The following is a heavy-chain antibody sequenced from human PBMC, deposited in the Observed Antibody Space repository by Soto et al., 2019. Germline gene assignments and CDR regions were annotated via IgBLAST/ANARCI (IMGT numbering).Heavy chain of an antibody. CDR3: ARVYCSTPTCYGYYAMDV. V-gene: IGHV1-18*01. J-gene: IGHJ6*02. D-gene: IGHD2-2*01. CDR1: GYSFNTYG. CDR2: INTNSGNP. Sequence: QVPLVQSGGEVKKPGASVKVSCKASGYSFNTYGINWVRQAPGQGLEWMGWINTNSGNPNYAQKFQGRVTMTTDTSTGTAYMEMRSLTSDDTAVYFCARVYCSTPTCYGYYAMDVWGQGTTVTVSS.